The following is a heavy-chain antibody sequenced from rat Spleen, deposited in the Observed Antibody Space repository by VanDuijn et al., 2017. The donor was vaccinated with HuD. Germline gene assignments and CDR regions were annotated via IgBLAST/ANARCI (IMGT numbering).Heavy chain of an antibody. Sequence: EVQLVESDGGLVQPGRSLKLSCAASGFTFSDYYMAWVRQAPTKGLEWVATISDDGSITYYRDSVKGRFTLSRDNAKSTLYLQMDSLRSEDTATYYCARRTGDYWGQGVMVTVSS. CDR2: ISDDGSIT. CDR1: GFTFSDYY. J-gene: IGHJ2*01. CDR3: ARRTGDY. V-gene: IGHV5-29*01. D-gene: IGHD1-4*01.